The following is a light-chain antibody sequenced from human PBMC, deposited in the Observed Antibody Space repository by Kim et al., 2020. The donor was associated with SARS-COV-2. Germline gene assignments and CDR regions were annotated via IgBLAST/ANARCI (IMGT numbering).Light chain of an antibody. Sequence: GQAITISCTGTSGDVGGYNYVSWYQQHPGKAPKLMIYDVSSRPSGVSNRFSGSKSGNTASLTISGLQAEDEADYYCSSYTSSSTVVFGGGTQLTVL. CDR3: SSYTSSSTVV. CDR2: DVS. J-gene: IGLJ2*01. V-gene: IGLV2-14*03. CDR1: SGDVGGYNY.